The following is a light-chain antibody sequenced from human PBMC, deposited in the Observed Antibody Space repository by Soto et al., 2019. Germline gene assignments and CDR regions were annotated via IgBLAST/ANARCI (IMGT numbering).Light chain of an antibody. J-gene: IGKJ5*01. CDR2: GAS. CDR3: KQANSFHPT. V-gene: IGKV3-20*01. CDR1: QSVSSDF. Sequence: ALTQSPGTLSSSPGQVPTLSWRASQSVSSDFLAWYQRKPGQDPRLLIYGASTRATGIHDRFSGSGSGTDFTLTISSMQPEDFATYYCKQANSFHPTVGQGTQLEIK.